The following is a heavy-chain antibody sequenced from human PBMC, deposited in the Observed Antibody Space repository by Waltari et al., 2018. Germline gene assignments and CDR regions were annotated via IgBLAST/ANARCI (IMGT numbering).Heavy chain of an antibody. Sequence: QVQLVQSGAEVKKPGSSVKVSCKASGGTFSSYAISWVRQAPGQGLEWRGGIIPSFGTANYAQKFQGRVTITADESTSTAYMELSSLRSEDTAVYYCGGSSHYYYYGMDVWGQGTTVTVSS. CDR1: GGTFSSYA. J-gene: IGHJ6*02. V-gene: IGHV1-69*12. CDR2: IIPSFGTA. CDR3: GGSSHYYYYGMDV. D-gene: IGHD6-13*01.